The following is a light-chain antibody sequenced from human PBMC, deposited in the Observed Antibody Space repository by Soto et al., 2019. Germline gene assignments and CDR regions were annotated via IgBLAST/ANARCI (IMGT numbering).Light chain of an antibody. CDR2: GAS. Sequence: EIVLTQSPDTLSLSPGERATLSCRASQSVSSIYLAWYQQKPGQAPRLLIHGASSRATGIPDRFSGSGSGTDFTLTISRLEPEDFAVYYCQQYGSAPFTFGGGTKVEIK. J-gene: IGKJ4*01. V-gene: IGKV3-20*01. CDR3: QQYGSAPFT. CDR1: QSVSSIY.